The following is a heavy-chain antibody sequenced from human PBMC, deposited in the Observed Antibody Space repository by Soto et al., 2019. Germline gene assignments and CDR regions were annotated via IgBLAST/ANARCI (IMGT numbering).Heavy chain of an antibody. V-gene: IGHV3-30*18. D-gene: IGHD1-26*01. Sequence: PGGSLRLSCAASGFTFSSYGMHWVRQAPCKGLEWVAVISYDGSNKYYADSVKGRFTISRDNSKNTLYLQMNSLRAEDTAVYYCAKDRPSGSRPYYYGMDVWGQGTTVTVSS. J-gene: IGHJ6*02. CDR1: GFTFSSYG. CDR2: ISYDGSNK. CDR3: AKDRPSGSRPYYYGMDV.